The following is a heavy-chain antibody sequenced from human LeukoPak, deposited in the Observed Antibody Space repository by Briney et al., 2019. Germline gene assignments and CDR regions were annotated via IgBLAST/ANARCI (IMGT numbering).Heavy chain of an antibody. CDR1: RFTFSDYS. J-gene: IGHJ4*02. Sequence: GGSLRLSCAASRFTFSDYSMHWVRRAPGKGLQWVAVISSDGTDKYYAASVRGRFTISRDNSQNTVSLQMNSLTTEDTALYYCAKEAITDGPHAPSNLWGQGTLVTVSS. CDR3: AKEAITDGPHAPSNL. CDR2: ISSDGTDK. D-gene: IGHD3-10*01. V-gene: IGHV3-30*04.